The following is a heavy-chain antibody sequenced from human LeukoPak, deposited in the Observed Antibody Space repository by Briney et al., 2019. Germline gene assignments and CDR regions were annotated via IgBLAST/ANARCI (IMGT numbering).Heavy chain of an antibody. D-gene: IGHD6-6*01. CDR3: ATLSSSSSRYFDY. J-gene: IGHJ4*02. V-gene: IGHV4-59*01. Sequence: SETLSLTCTVSGFSISSGYYWGWIRQPPGKGLEWIGYIYYSGSTNYNPSLKSRVTISVDTSKNQFSLKLSSVTAADTAVYYCATLSSSSSRYFDYWGQGTLVTVSS. CDR2: IYYSGST. CDR1: GFSISSGYY.